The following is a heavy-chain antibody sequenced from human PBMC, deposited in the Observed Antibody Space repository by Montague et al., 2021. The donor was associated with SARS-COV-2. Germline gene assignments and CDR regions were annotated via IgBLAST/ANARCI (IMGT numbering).Heavy chain of an antibody. CDR1: GITFSSYE. Sequence: SLRLSCAASGITFSSYEMNWVRQAPGKGLEWVSYVTSSRSTIYYADSVKGRFTISRDNAKNSLFLQMNSLRAEDTAVYYCARDLRDYDILTGYLWGQGTLVTVSS. CDR2: VTSSRSTI. CDR3: ARDLRDYDILTGYL. D-gene: IGHD3-9*01. J-gene: IGHJ4*02. V-gene: IGHV3-48*03.